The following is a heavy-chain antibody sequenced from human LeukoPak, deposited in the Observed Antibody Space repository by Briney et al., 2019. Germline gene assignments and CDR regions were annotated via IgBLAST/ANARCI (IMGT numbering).Heavy chain of an antibody. CDR3: ARDWDIVATSGTRRQEYWFDP. CDR1: GGSISSYY. D-gene: IGHD5-12*01. J-gene: IGHJ5*02. Sequence: SETLSLTCTVSGGSISSYYWSWLRQPPGKGLEWVGYIYYSGSTNYNPSLKSRVTLSVDTSKNQFSLKLSSVTAADTAVYYCARDWDIVATSGTRRQEYWFDPWGQGTLVTVSS. CDR2: IYYSGST. V-gene: IGHV4-59*12.